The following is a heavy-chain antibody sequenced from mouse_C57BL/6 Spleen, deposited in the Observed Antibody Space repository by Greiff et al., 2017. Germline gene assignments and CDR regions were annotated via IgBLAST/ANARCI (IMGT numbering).Heavy chain of an antibody. CDR2: INPNNGGT. Sequence: EVQLQQSGPELVKPGASVKISCKASGYTFTDYYMNWVKQSHGKSLEWIGDINPNNGGTSYNQKFKGKATLTVDKSSSTAYMELRSLTSEDSAVYYCARWTVFYYFDDWGQGTTLTVSS. J-gene: IGHJ2*01. V-gene: IGHV1-26*01. CDR3: ARWTVFYYFDD. CDR1: GYTFTDYY.